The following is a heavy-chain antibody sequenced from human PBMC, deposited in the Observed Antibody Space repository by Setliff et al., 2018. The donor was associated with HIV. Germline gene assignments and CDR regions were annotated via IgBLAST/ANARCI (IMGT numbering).Heavy chain of an antibody. Sequence: SLTCTVADGSISTGSYYWSWVRQPAGRGLEWIGRIYTSGSTNYNPSLKSRVTMSVDTSKNQFSLNLTSVTAADTAVYYCARGRFVGFDYWGQGTLVTVSS. V-gene: IGHV4-61*02. D-gene: IGHD3-16*02. J-gene: IGHJ4*02. CDR2: IYTSGST. CDR3: ARGRFVGFDY. CDR1: DGSISTGSYY.